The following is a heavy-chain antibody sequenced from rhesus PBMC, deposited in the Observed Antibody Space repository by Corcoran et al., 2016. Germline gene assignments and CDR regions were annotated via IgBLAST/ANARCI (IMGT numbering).Heavy chain of an antibody. CDR2: IDGNRDEI. J-gene: IGHJ4*01. V-gene: IGHV4-80*01. D-gene: IGHD1-44*02. CDR1: GASIRTYW. CDR3: ARDGRIDY. Sequence: QVQLQASGPGLVKPAETLSLTCAVSGASIRTYWWSWIRQSPGTGLEWIGEIDGNRDEINHNPSLKSRVTISKDASKNQFSLKLTSLSAADTAVYYCARDGRIDYWGQGVLVTVSS.